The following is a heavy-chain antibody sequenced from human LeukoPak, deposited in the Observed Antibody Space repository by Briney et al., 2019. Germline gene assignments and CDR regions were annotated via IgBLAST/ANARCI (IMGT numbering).Heavy chain of an antibody. J-gene: IGHJ4*02. CDR2: IYYTGST. Sequence: SETLSLTCTVSGGSINGYYWSWIRQSPGKGLESLGYIYYTGSTNYNPSLKSRVTMSVDTSKNQFSLKLSSVTAADTAVYYCARARDGYNYYFDYWGQGTLVTVSS. V-gene: IGHV4-59*12. D-gene: IGHD5-24*01. CDR3: ARARDGYNYYFDY. CDR1: GGSINGYY.